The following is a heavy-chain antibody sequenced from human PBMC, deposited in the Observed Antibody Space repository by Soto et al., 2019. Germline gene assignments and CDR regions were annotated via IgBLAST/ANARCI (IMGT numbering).Heavy chain of an antibody. V-gene: IGHV4-39*01. CDR2: IYFGGST. Sequence: QLQLQESGPGLVKPSETLSLTCTVSGGSISSSTYYWGWIRQPPGKGPEWIGSIYFGGSTYYNPSLERRVTISVDTSKSQFSLKLSSVTAADTAVYYCARWGGPADFWGQGTLVTVSS. CDR1: GGSISSSTYY. CDR3: ARWGGPADF. J-gene: IGHJ4*02. D-gene: IGHD3-3*01.